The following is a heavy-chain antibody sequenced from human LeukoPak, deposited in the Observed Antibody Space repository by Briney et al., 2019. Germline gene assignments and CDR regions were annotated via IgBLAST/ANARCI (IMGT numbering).Heavy chain of an antibody. CDR1: GGSISDGGYY. CDR3: ARGGDRRGFHY. J-gene: IGHJ4*02. CDR2: IYDSGTT. D-gene: IGHD1-14*01. Sequence: PSETLSLTCTASGGSISDGGYYWRWIRQHPGKGLEWIGYIYDSGTTYYSPALQSRVTISVDTFDNKFSLKLKSLTAADTAVYYCARGGDRRGFHYWGQGTLVTVSS. V-gene: IGHV4-31*03.